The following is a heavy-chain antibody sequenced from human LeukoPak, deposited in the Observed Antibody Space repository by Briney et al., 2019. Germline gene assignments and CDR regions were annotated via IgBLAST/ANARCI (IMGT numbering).Heavy chain of an antibody. J-gene: IGHJ4*02. CDR1: GFTFSTYE. CDR2: ISSNGKTI. Sequence: GGSLRLSCAASGFTFSTYEMNWVRQAPGKGLEWISYISSNGKTIYYSDSVKGRFTISRDIAKNSLYLQMNSLRAEDTAVYYCAALWSFDYWGQGTLVSVSS. CDR3: AALWSFDY. D-gene: IGHD2-21*01. V-gene: IGHV3-48*03.